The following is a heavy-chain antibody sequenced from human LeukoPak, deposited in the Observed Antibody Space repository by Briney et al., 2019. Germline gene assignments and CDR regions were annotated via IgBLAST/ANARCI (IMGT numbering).Heavy chain of an antibody. CDR3: ARALLIGNWFDP. CDR2: MNPNRGNT. J-gene: IGHJ5*02. CDR1: GYTFTSYD. D-gene: IGHD3-22*01. V-gene: IGHV1-8*01. Sequence: ASVKVSCKASGYTFTSYDIDWVRQAPGQGLAWMGWMNPNRGNTAYAQKFQGRVTMTRDTSINTAYLELSSLTPEDSAVYYCARALLIGNWFDPWGQGALVTVSS.